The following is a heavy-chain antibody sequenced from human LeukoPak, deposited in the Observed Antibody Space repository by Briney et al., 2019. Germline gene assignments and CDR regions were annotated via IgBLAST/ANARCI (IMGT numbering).Heavy chain of an antibody. J-gene: IGHJ4*02. Sequence: PGGSLRLSCAASGFPLSSYSINWVRQAPGKGLEWVSYMNIDSSTVNYADSVKGRFTISRDNAKNSLYLQMNSLRAEDTAVYYCSTAKFDNWGPGDLVSVSS. CDR3: STAKFDN. CDR1: GFPLSSYS. V-gene: IGHV3-48*01. CDR2: MNIDSSTV.